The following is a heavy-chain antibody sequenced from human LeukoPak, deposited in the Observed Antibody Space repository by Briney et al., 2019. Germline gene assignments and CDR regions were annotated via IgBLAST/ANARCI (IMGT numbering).Heavy chain of an antibody. CDR2: VRSSSSYI. CDR1: GFIFSSYS. CDR3: AREDDYGDYEWGERDY. V-gene: IGHV3-21*01. D-gene: IGHD4-17*01. Sequence: GGSLRLSCAASGFIFSSYSMSWVRQAPGKGLEWVSSVRSSSSYIYYADSVKGRFTISRDNAKNSLYLQMNSLRGEDTAVYYCAREDDYGDYEWGERDYWGQGTLVTVSS. J-gene: IGHJ4*02.